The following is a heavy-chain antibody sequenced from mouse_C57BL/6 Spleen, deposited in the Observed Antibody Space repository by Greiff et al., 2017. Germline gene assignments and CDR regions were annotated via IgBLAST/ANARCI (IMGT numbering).Heavy chain of an antibody. CDR2: INPNNGGT. J-gene: IGHJ4*01. CDR3: ARKGTVVATRYYAMDY. D-gene: IGHD1-1*01. V-gene: IGHV1-18*01. Sequence: EVQLVESGPELVKPGASVKIPCKASGYTFTDYNMDWVKQSHGKSLEWIGDINPNNGGTIYNQKFKGKATLTVDKSSSTAYMELRSLTSEDTAVYYCARKGTVVATRYYAMDYWGQGTSVTVSS. CDR1: GYTFTDYN.